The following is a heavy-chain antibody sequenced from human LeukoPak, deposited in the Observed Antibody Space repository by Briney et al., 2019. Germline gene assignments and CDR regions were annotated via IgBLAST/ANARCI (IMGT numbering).Heavy chain of an antibody. CDR2: WSA. CDR1: GDSISSYY. V-gene: IGHV4-4*07. J-gene: IGHJ6*02. D-gene: IGHD6-19*01. Sequence: SETLSLTCTVSGDSISSYYWSWIRQPAGKGLEWIGRWSANYNPSLKSRVTMSVDTSKNQISLKLSSVTAADTAVYYCARAIPRYSSGWYAPGMDVWGQGTTVTVSS. CDR3: ARAIPRYSSGWYAPGMDV.